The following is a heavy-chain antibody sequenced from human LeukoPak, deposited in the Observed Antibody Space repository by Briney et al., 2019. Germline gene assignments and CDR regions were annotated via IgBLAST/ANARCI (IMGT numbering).Heavy chain of an antibody. Sequence: ASVKVSCKASGGTFSSYAISWVRQAPGQGLEWMGRIIPIFGTANYAQKFQGRVTITTDESTSTAYMELSSLRSEDTAVYYCARAGYCSGGSCPWVWFDPWGQGTLVTVSS. J-gene: IGHJ5*02. CDR1: GGTFSSYA. CDR2: IIPIFGTA. D-gene: IGHD2-15*01. CDR3: ARAGYCSGGSCPWVWFDP. V-gene: IGHV1-69*05.